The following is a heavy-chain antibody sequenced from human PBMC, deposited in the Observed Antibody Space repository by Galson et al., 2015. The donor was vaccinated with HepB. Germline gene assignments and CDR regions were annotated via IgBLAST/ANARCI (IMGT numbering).Heavy chain of an antibody. CDR1: GYTFTSYG. Sequence: SVKVSCKASGYTFTSYGISWVRQAPGQGLEWMGWISAYNGNTNYAQKLQGRVTMTTDTSTSTAYMELRSLRSDDTAVYYCARSPRLLPFSNWFDPWGQGTLVTVSS. J-gene: IGHJ5*02. CDR2: ISAYNGNT. D-gene: IGHD2-21*02. V-gene: IGHV1-18*01. CDR3: ARSPRLLPFSNWFDP.